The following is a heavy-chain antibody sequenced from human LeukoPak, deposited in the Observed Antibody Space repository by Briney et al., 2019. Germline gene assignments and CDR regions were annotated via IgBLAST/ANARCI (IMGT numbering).Heavy chain of an antibody. J-gene: IGHJ4*02. CDR3: AKESEQWLGN. V-gene: IGHV1-2*02. D-gene: IGHD6-19*01. Sequence: ASPKVSCKASGYTFTGYYMHWVRQAPGQGLEWMGWINTSSGGTNYAQQFQGRVTMTRDTSISTAYMELSRLRSDDTAVYYCAKESEQWLGNWGQGTLVTV. CDR2: INTSSGGT. CDR1: GYTFTGYY.